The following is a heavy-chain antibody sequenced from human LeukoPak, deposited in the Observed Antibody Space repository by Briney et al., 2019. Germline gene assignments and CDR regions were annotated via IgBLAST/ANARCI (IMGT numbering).Heavy chain of an antibody. CDR3: IRDLFDDYSLDY. J-gene: IGHJ4*02. CDR2: INSDSSIM. D-gene: IGHD3-16*01. CDR1: GFTFSSYS. Sequence: GGSLRLSCAASGFTFSSYSMNWVRQAPGKGLEWVSSINSDSSIMYYAESVKGRFTISRANARNSLYLQMNSLRAEDTAVYYCIRDLFDDYSLDYWGQGALVTVSS. V-gene: IGHV3-21*01.